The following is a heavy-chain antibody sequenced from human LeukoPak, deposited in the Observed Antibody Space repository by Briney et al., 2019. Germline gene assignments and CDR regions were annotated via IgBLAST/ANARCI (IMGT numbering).Heavy chain of an antibody. CDR2: IYTSGST. CDR1: GGSISSYC. J-gene: IGHJ5*02. CDR3: ARELPPTWFDP. Sequence: PSETLSLTCTVSGGSISSYCWSWIRQPAGQGLEWIGRIYTSGSTNYNPSLKSRVTMSVDTSKNQFSLKLSSVTAADTAVYYCARELPPTWFDPWGQGTLVTVSS. V-gene: IGHV4-4*07.